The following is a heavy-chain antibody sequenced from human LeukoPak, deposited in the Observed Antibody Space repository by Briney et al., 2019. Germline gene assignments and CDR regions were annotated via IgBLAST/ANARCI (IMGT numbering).Heavy chain of an antibody. CDR3: ARGRIAVADRALDY. J-gene: IGHJ4*02. CDR1: GYTFTSYD. D-gene: IGHD6-19*01. CDR2: MNPNSGNT. Sequence: ASVKVSCKASGYTFTSYDINWVRQATGQGLEWMGWMNPNSGNTGYAQKFQGRVTITRNTSISTAYMELRSLRSEDTAVYYCARGRIAVADRALDYWGQGTLVTVSS. V-gene: IGHV1-8*03.